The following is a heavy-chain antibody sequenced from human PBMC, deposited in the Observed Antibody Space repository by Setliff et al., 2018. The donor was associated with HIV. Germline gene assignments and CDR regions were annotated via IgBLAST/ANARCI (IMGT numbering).Heavy chain of an antibody. J-gene: IGHJ4*02. V-gene: IGHV4-34*01. Sequence: SETLSLTCAVYGASFSGYYWSWIRQPPGKGLEWIGEINHSGTTNYNPSLKSRVTISVDTSKNQFSLKVSSVTAADTAVYYCARESPSSSWFYFDFWGQGTLVTVSS. CDR3: ARESPSSSWFYFDF. D-gene: IGHD6-13*01. CDR2: INHSGTT. CDR1: GASFSGYY.